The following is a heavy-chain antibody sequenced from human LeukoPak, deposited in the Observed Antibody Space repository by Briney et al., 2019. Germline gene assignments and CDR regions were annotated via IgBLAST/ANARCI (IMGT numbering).Heavy chain of an antibody. CDR1: GYTFTSYG. D-gene: IGHD3-22*01. CDR2: ISAYNGNT. Sequence: ASVKVSCKASGYTFTSYGISWVRQAPGQGLEWMGWISAYNGNTNYAQKLQGRVTMTTDTSTSTAYMELRSLRSEDTAVYYCATGTSHQDSSGQGFAFDIWGQGTMVTVSS. J-gene: IGHJ3*02. CDR3: ATGTSHQDSSGQGFAFDI. V-gene: IGHV1-18*01.